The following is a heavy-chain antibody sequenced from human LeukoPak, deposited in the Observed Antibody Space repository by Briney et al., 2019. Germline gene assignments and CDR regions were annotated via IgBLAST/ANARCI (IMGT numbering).Heavy chain of an antibody. Sequence: SETLSLTCTVSCGSISSHYWSWIRQPPGKGLEWIGYIYYSGSTNYNPSLKSRVTISVDTSKNQFSLKLSSVTAEDTAVYHCARGDTGYYYYYMDVWGKGTTVTVSS. CDR1: CGSISSHY. V-gene: IGHV4-59*11. CDR2: IYYSGST. CDR3: ARGDTGYYYYYMDV. J-gene: IGHJ6*03.